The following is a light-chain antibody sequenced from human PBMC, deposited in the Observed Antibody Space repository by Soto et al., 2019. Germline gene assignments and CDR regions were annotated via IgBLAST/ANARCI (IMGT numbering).Light chain of an antibody. CDR3: QEYNTNSRT. J-gene: IGKJ1*01. CDR2: KTS. CDR1: ESIYSW. V-gene: IGKV1-5*03. Sequence: IQMTQSPSTLSASVGDTVTFTCRASESIYSWLAWYKQKPGKAPQLLIYKTSTLQGGVPSRFSGSGSGAEYILTISNLQPDDFAPYFCQEYNTNSRTFGQGTRVENK.